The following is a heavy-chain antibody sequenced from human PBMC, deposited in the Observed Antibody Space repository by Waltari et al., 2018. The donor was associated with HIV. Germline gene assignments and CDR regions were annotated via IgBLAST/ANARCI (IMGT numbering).Heavy chain of an antibody. Sequence: EVQLVESGGGFVKPGGSLRVHCVGRGLLCSNHWVTWVSLHPGKGLEWVGRIKSKIDGGTTENAAPVKGRFTISRDDSKNTLLLQMNSLKTEDTAVYYCTTVAVGAAFGGSWGQGTLVTVSS. J-gene: IGHJ5*02. D-gene: IGHD1-26*01. V-gene: IGHV3-15*01. CDR2: IKSKIDGGTT. CDR1: GLLCSNHW. CDR3: TTVAVGAAFGGS.